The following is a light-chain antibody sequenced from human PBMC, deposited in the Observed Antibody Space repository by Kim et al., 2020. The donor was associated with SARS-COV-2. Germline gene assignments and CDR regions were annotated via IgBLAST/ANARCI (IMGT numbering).Light chain of an antibody. Sequence: EIVMTQSPPTLSVSPGESATLSCRASQSVNYNLAWYQQKPGQAPRLLIYDASTWATGIPARFRGSGSGTEFTLTISSLQSEDFAVYFCEKYDNWPLYTFGQGTKLEI. CDR1: QSVNYN. J-gene: IGKJ2*01. CDR2: DAS. CDR3: EKYDNWPLYT. V-gene: IGKV3-15*01.